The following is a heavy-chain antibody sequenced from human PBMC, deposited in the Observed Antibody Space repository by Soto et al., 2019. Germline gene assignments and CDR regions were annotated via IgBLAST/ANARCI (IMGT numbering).Heavy chain of an antibody. CDR2: ISGSADST. Sequence: EVQLLESGGGFIHPGGSLRLSCAASGFSFSSFAMNWVRQAPGKGLEWVSIISGSADSTFYADSVKGRFTISRDNSKRRRYLQINSLRAEDTAVYYCAKTRGAMIYAISVYGMDVWGQGTTVTVSS. V-gene: IGHV3-23*01. D-gene: IGHD2-8*01. CDR1: GFSFSSFA. CDR3: AKTRGAMIYAISVYGMDV. J-gene: IGHJ6*02.